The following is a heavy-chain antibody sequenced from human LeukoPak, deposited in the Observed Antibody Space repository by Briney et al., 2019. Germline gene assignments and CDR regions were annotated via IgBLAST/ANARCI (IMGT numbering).Heavy chain of an antibody. CDR2: IYYSGST. CDR3: ARDWYSYGSSNFDY. D-gene: IGHD5-18*01. J-gene: IGHJ4*02. Sequence: SETLSLTCTVSGGSISSSSYYWGWIRQPPGKGLEWIGSIYYSGSTYYNPSLKSRVTISVDTSKNQFSLKLSSVTAADTAVYYCARDWYSYGSSNFDYWGQGTLVTVSS. CDR1: GGSISSSSYY. V-gene: IGHV4-39*07.